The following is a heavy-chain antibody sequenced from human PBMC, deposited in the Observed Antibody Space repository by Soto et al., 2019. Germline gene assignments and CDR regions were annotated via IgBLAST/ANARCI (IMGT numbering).Heavy chain of an antibody. V-gene: IGHV3-30-3*01. CDR3: ARGTTTSAFSAMEV. CDR2: ISYDGSNK. J-gene: IGHJ6*02. D-gene: IGHD1-1*01. CDR1: GFTFSNNA. Sequence: GGSLRLSCAASGFTFSNNAMDWVRQAPGKGLEWVAVISYDGSNKYIAESVKGRFTISRDNSKNTLFLQMNSLRAEDTAVYYCARGTTTSAFSAMEVWGQGTTVTVSS.